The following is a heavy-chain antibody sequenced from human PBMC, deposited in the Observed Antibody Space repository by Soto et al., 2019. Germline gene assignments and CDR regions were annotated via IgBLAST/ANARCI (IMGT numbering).Heavy chain of an antibody. D-gene: IGHD2-21*02. V-gene: IGHV3-15*07. CDR2: IKSKTDGGTT. J-gene: IGHJ4*02. Sequence: EVQLVESGGGLVKPGGSLRLSCAASGFTFSNAWMNWVRQAPGKGLEWAGRIKSKTDGGTTDYAEPVKGRFTISRDDSKNTLYLQMNSLKTEDTAVYYCTTQPLLDEWYSYDFDYWGQGTLVTVSS. CDR1: GFTFSNAW. CDR3: TTQPLLDEWYSYDFDY.